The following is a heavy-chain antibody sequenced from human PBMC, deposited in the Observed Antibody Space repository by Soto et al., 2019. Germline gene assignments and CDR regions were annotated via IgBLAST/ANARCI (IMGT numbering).Heavy chain of an antibody. V-gene: IGHV1-69*01. D-gene: IGHD2-15*01. Sequence: KLEWKGVGEACSCYSSRWLRQAPGQGLEWMGGIIPIFGTANYAQKFQGRVTITADESTSTAYMELSSLRSEDTAVYYCARDLTMVEAYWAQGTLVTVSS. CDR2: IIPIFGTA. CDR1: GEACSCYS. CDR3: ARDLTMVEAY. J-gene: IGHJ4*02.